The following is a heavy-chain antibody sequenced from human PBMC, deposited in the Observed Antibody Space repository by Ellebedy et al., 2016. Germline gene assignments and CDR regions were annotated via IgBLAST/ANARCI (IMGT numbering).Heavy chain of an antibody. J-gene: IGHJ4*02. CDR3: ARDGGVAVAGTLKTFDY. D-gene: IGHD6-19*01. Sequence: GGSLRLSXAASGFTFSSYSMNWVRQAPGKGLEWVSSISSSSSYIYYADSVKGRFTISRDNAKNSLYLQMNSLRAEDTAVYYCARDGGVAVAGTLKTFDYWGQGTLVTVSS. CDR2: ISSSSSYI. V-gene: IGHV3-21*01. CDR1: GFTFSSYS.